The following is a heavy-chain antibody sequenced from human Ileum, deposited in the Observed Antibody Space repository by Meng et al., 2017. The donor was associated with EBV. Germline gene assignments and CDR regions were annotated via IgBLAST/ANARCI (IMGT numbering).Heavy chain of an antibody. Sequence: GPDSVNHAVPLSRACAALVDFIWSRRWWGWVRQPPTKGPEWIWEIFHVGTGNYNPSLKSRVTISMDTSKNQISLGLTSVTAADTAVYYCAARVGGSYSGFDLWGQGTLVTVSS. CDR3: AARVGGSYSGFDL. J-gene: IGHJ4*02. D-gene: IGHD1-26*01. CDR2: IFHVGTG. CDR1: VDFIWSRRW. V-gene: IGHV4-4*02.